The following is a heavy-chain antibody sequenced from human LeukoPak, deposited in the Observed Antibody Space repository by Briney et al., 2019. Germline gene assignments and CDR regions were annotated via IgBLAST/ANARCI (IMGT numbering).Heavy chain of an antibody. Sequence: SETLSLTCAVYGGSFSGYYWSWIRQPPGKGLEWMGEINHSGSTNYNPSLKSRVTISVDTSKNQFSLKLSSVTAADTAVYYCARGGYYDSSGPFDYWGQGTLVTVSS. V-gene: IGHV4-34*01. CDR3: ARGGYYDSSGPFDY. CDR2: INHSGST. D-gene: IGHD3-22*01. CDR1: GGSFSGYY. J-gene: IGHJ4*02.